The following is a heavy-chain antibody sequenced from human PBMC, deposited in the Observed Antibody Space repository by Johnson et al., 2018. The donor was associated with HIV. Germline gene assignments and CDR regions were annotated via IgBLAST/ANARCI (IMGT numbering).Heavy chain of an antibody. Sequence: QVQLVESGGGVVQPGRSLRLSCAASGFTFSSYAMHWVRQAPGKGLEWVAVISYDGSNKYYADSVKGRFTISRDDSKNTLYLQMNSLKTEDTAVYYCTTDWALEWFHNDAFDIWGQGTMVTVSS. J-gene: IGHJ3*02. CDR2: ISYDGSNK. V-gene: IGHV3-30-3*01. CDR3: TTDWALEWFHNDAFDI. CDR1: GFTFSSYA. D-gene: IGHD3-3*01.